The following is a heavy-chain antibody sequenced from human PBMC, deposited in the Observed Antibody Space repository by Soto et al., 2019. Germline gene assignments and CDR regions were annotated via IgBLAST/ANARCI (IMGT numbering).Heavy chain of an antibody. CDR2: INAGNGNT. CDR1: GYTFTSYA. CDR3: SRTLPITRAKVITTFFDY. Sequence: QVQLVQSGAEVKKPGASVKVSCQASGYTFTSYAMPWVRQAPGQRLEWMGWINAGNGNTKYSQKFQGRVTITRDTAASTAYMDLSSLRSEDTAVYYCSRTLPITRAKVITTFFDYWGQGTLVTVSS. V-gene: IGHV1-3*01. J-gene: IGHJ4*02. D-gene: IGHD3-22*01.